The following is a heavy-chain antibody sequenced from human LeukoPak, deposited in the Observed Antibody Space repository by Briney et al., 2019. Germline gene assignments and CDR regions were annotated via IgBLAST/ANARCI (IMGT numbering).Heavy chain of an antibody. CDR3: ARSGSTVHWDRNWFDP. Sequence: SETLSLTCTVSGGSMRSYYWSWIRQPPGKGLEWIGYIYYSGSTNYNPSLKSRVTISVDTSKNQFSLKLSSVTAADTAVYYCARSGSTVHWDRNWFDPWGQGTLVTVSS. CDR1: GGSMRSYY. V-gene: IGHV4-59*08. J-gene: IGHJ5*02. D-gene: IGHD4-17*01. CDR2: IYYSGST.